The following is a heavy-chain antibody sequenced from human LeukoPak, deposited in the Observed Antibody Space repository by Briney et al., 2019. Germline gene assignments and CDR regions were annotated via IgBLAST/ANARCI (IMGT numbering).Heavy chain of an antibody. Sequence: GGFLRLSCAASGFTFSSYDMHWVRQATGKGLEWVSAIGTAGDTYYPGSVKGRFTISRENAKNSLYLQMNSLRAGDTAVYYCARAVRRYYGMDVWGQGTTVTVSS. J-gene: IGHJ6*02. V-gene: IGHV3-13*01. D-gene: IGHD4-23*01. CDR3: ARAVRRYYGMDV. CDR2: IGTAGDT. CDR1: GFTFSSYD.